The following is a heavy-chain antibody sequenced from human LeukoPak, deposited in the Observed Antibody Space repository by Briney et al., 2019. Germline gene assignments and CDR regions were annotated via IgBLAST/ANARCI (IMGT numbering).Heavy chain of an antibody. CDR2: ISSSGSTI. D-gene: IGHD3-10*01. CDR3: AKYRYGSGSYYSWYFDL. J-gene: IGHJ2*01. Sequence: GGSLRLSCAASGFTFSDYYMSWIRQAPGKGLEWVSYISSSGSTIYQADSVKGRFTISRDNAKNSLYLQMNSLRAEDTAVYYCAKYRYGSGSYYSWYFDLWGRGTLVTVSS. V-gene: IGHV3-11*01. CDR1: GFTFSDYY.